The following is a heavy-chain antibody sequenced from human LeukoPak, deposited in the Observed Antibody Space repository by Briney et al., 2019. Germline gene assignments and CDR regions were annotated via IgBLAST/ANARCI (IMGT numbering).Heavy chain of an antibody. CDR3: ARDGSGYDYGDYGGGFDY. D-gene: IGHD4-17*01. CDR1: GFTFSSYG. Sequence: PGGSLRLSCAASGFTFSSYGMSWVRQAPGKGLEWVSAISGSGGSTYYADSVKGRFTISRDNAKNSLYLQMSSLRAEDTAVYYCARDGSGYDYGDYGGGFDYWGQGTLVTVSS. CDR2: ISGSGGST. V-gene: IGHV3-23*01. J-gene: IGHJ4*02.